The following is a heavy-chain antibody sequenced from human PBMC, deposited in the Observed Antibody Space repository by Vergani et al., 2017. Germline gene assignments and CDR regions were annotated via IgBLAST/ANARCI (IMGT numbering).Heavy chain of an antibody. V-gene: IGHV4-38-2*02. CDR1: GGSISSYY. CDR2: IYHSGST. Sequence: QVQLQESGPGLVKPSETLSLTCTVSGGSISSYYWSWIRQPPGKGLEWIGSIYHSGSTYYNPSLKSRVTISVDTSKNQFSLKLSSVTAADTAVYYCAREVRLSQPMGVDWGQGTLVTVSS. CDR3: AREVRLSQPMGVD. J-gene: IGHJ4*02. D-gene: IGHD3-16*02.